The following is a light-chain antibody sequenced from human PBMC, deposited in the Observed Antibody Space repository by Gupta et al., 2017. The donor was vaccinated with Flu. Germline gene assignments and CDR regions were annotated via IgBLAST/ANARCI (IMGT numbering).Light chain of an antibody. J-gene: IGLJ1*01. CDR3: QVWDRSSDHQV. CDR2: DDS. Sequence: SYVLSQPPSMSVAPGQTATIACGADNIRDRSVNWYQQKPGQSPVLVLSDDSDRPSGIPERFSGFSYWGSATLAISRVEAGDEADYYCQVWDRSSDHQVFGPGTKLTVL. CDR1: NIRDRS. V-gene: IGLV3-21*02.